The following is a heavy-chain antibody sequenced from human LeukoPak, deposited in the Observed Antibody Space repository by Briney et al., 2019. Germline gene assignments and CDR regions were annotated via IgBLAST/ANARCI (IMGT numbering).Heavy chain of an antibody. Sequence: SETLSLTCIVSGGSISNYYWSWIRQPPGKGLEWIGYIYYNGSTNYSPSLESRVTMSLDTSNKQFSLKLNSVTAADTAVYYCARHSPYYDSSGYYLSAHAFEIWGQGTMVTVSS. CDR2: IYYNGST. J-gene: IGHJ3*02. CDR3: ARHSPYYDSSGYYLSAHAFEI. CDR1: GGSISNYY. D-gene: IGHD3-22*01. V-gene: IGHV4-59*08.